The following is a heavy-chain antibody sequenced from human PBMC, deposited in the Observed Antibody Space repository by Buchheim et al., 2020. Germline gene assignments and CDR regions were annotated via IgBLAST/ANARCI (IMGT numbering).Heavy chain of an antibody. CDR2: IRGIGDSI. V-gene: IGHV3-23*04. CDR1: GFILSNSW. D-gene: IGHD3-3*01. J-gene: IGHJ2*01. Sequence: EVQLVESGGGLVQPGGSLRVSCAGSGFILSNSWMHWVRQAPGKGLEWVLGIRGIGDSIYYADSVKGRFTTSRDNSNNTLYLQMNRLRADDTAVYYCVKDRYLYDFWHGAQSGAWDFDVWGRGTL. CDR3: VKDRYLYDFWHGAQSGAWDFDV.